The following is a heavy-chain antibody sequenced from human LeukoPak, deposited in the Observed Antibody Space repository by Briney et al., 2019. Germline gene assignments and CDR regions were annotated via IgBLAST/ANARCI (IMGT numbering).Heavy chain of an antibody. Sequence: GGSLRLSCTASGFTFSSYEMNWVRQAPGKGLEWVSYISSSGSNIYYADSVKGRFTISRDNAENSLYLQMNSLRADDTAVYYCASQYARTYYLGTRLVDYWGQGTLVTVSS. CDR3: ASQYARTYYLGTRLVDY. V-gene: IGHV3-48*03. J-gene: IGHJ4*02. CDR1: GFTFSSYE. CDR2: ISSSGSNI. D-gene: IGHD1-26*01.